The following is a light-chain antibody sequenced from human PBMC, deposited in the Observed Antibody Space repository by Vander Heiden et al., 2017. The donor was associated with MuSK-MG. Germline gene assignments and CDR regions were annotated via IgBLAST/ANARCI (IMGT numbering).Light chain of an antibody. CDR2: WAS. V-gene: IGKV4-1*01. CDR1: QSVLYSSNNKNY. Sequence: DIVMTQPLDSLAVSLGERATINCKSSQSVLYSSNNKNYLAWYQQKPGQPPKLLIYWASTRESGVPDRFSGSGSGTDFTLTISSLQAEDVAVYYCQQYDSTPRTFGQGTKVEIK. J-gene: IGKJ1*01. CDR3: QQYDSTPRT.